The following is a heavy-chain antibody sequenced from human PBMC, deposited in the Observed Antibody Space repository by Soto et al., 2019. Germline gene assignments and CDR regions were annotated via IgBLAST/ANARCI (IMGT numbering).Heavy chain of an antibody. D-gene: IGHD2-2*01. J-gene: IGHJ4*02. CDR3: ARSTYYAGFDY. CDR2: IYYSGST. CDR1: CGSIISYY. Sequence: SETLSLTCTVSCGSIISYYWSWIRQPPGKGLEWIGYIYYSGSTNYNPSLKSRVTISVDTSKNQFSLKLSSVTAADTAVYYCARSTYYAGFDYWGQGTLVTVSS. V-gene: IGHV4-59*01.